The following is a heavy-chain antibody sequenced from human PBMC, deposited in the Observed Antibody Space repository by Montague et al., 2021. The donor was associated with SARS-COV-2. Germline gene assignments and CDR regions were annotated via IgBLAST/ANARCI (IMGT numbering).Heavy chain of an antibody. CDR3: ASLRGNAEILTAFQGVSYFYGMDV. J-gene: IGHJ6*02. Sequence: SETLSLTCTVSGGSVSSGSFYWSWIRQPPGKGLELIGYIYYTGSXNYNPSLKSRVTISVDTSKNQFSLKLSSVTAADTAVYYCASLRGNAEILTAFQGVSYFYGMDVWGQGTTVTVSS. V-gene: IGHV4-61*01. CDR1: GGSVSSGSFY. D-gene: IGHD3-9*01. CDR2: IYYTGSX.